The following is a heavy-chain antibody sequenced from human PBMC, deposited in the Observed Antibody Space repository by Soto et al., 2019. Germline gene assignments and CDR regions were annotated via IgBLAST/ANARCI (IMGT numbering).Heavy chain of an antibody. CDR2: IIPILGIA. Sequence: QVQLVQSGAEVKKPGSSVKVSCKASGGTFSSYTISWVRQAPGEGLEWMGRIIPILGIANYAQKFQGRVTITADKSTSTAYMELSSLRSEDTAVYYCARFRGSYGMDVWGQGTTVTVSS. CDR3: ARFRGSYGMDV. J-gene: IGHJ6*02. CDR1: GGTFSSYT. D-gene: IGHD3-10*01. V-gene: IGHV1-69*02.